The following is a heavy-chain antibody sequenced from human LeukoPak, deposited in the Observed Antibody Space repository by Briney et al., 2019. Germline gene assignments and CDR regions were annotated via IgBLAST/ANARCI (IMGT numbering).Heavy chain of an antibody. D-gene: IGHD3-10*01. CDR2: IYHSGST. Sequence: NSSGTLSLTCAVSGGSISSSNWWSWVRQPPGKGLEWSGEIYHSGSTNYNPSLKSRVTISVDKSKNQFSLKLSSVTAADTAVYYCARSTMVREVIIFNSRFDYWGQGTLVTVSS. V-gene: IGHV4-4*02. CDR1: GGSISSSNW. CDR3: ARSTMVREVIIFNSRFDY. J-gene: IGHJ4*02.